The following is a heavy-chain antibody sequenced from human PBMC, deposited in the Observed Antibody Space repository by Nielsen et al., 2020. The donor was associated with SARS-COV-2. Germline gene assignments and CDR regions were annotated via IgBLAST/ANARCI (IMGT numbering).Heavy chain of an antibody. CDR3: VKDMGGLYYGSWYFYGLDV. Sequence: GGSLRLSCAGSGFTLDDYAMHWVRQAPGKGLEWVSLISGDGVSKYYADSVKGRFTISRDHRKNSLFLQMNSLRNEDTALYYCVKDMGGLYYGSWYFYGLDVWGQGTTVTVSS. CDR1: GFTLDDYA. D-gene: IGHD3-10*01. V-gene: IGHV3-43*02. CDR2: ISGDGVSK. J-gene: IGHJ6*02.